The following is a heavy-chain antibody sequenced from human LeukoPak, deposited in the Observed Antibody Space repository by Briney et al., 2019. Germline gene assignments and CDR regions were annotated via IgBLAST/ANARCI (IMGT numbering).Heavy chain of an antibody. D-gene: IGHD6-13*01. CDR3: ARDRREAAAGAPYYYYYYYMDV. CDR2: IKQDGSEK. J-gene: IGHJ6*03. V-gene: IGHV3-7*01. Sequence: GGSLRLSCVASGFTFSSRDWMTWVRQAPGEGLEWVANIKQDGSEKYYVDSVKGRFTISRDNAKNSLYLQMNSLRAEDTAVYYCARDRREAAAGAPYYYYYYYMDVWGKGTTVTVSS. CDR1: GFTFSSRDW.